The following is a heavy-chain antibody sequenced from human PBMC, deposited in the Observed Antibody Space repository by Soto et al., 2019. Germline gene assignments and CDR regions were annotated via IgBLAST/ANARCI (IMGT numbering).Heavy chain of an antibody. CDR1: GGSVSSYY. CDR3: ARQQAPLSYYYYLDV. V-gene: IGHV4-59*08. Sequence: QVQLQESGPGLVKPSETLSLTCTVSGGSVSSYYWSWIRQPPGKGLEWIGYIYYSGSTNYNPSLKSRVTISVDTSKNQFSLKLSSVSAADTAVYYCARQQAPLSYYYYLDVWGKGTTVTVSS. J-gene: IGHJ6*03. CDR2: IYYSGST.